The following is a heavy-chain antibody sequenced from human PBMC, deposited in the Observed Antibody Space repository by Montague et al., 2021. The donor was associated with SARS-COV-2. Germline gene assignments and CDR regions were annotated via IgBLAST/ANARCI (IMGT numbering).Heavy chain of an antibody. CDR1: GGSLSDYY. D-gene: IGHD3-22*01. Sequence: ETLSLTCGINGGSLSDYYWSWIRQPPGKGLEWIGEINHRGSSNYSPSLKSRVTISVDTTKNQFSLRLSSVTAADTAVYYCARGRQHFNMIVVVMTGGEYFFDDWGQGTLVTVSS. CDR3: ARGRQHFNMIVVVMTGGEYFFDD. V-gene: IGHV4-34*01. CDR2: INHRGSS. J-gene: IGHJ4*02.